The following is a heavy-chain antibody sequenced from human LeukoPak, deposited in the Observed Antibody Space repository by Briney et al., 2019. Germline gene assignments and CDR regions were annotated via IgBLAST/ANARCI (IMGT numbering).Heavy chain of an antibody. CDR2: INHSGST. V-gene: IGHV4-34*01. CDR3: ARRQIYDY. Sequence: SETLSLICAVYGGSFSGYYWSWSRQPPGKGLEWIGEINHSGSTNYNPSLKSRVTISVDTSKNQFSLKLSSVTAADTAVYYCARRQIYDYWGQGTLVTVSS. CDR1: GGSFSGYY. J-gene: IGHJ4*02.